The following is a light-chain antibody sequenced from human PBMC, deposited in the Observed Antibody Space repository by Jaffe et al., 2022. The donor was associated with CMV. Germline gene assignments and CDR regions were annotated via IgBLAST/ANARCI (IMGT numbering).Light chain of an antibody. CDR3: QQASSFPLT. J-gene: IGKJ3*01. CDR2: IGS. V-gene: IGKV1-12*01. CDR1: QNISSW. Sequence: DIQMTQSPSSMSASVGDRVTITCRASQNISSWLAWYQQKPGKAPKFLIYIGSHFQTGVPSRFSGSGSGTDFTLTISSLQPEDFATYYCQQASSFPLTFGPGTKVDFK.